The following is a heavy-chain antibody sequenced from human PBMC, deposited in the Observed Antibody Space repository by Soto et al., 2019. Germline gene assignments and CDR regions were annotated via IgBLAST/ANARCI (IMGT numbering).Heavy chain of an antibody. CDR1: EFTFSTYA. Sequence: EVQLVESGGGLVQPGGSLRLSCAASEFTFSTYAMHWVRQAPGTGLEWVSYISSSSQNIRYADSVKGRFTISRDNAKNSLYLQMNSLRAEDTAVYYCARDQSRGQVFYYYMDVWGKGTTVTVSS. CDR3: ARDQSRGQVFYYYMDV. CDR2: ISSSSQNI. J-gene: IGHJ6*03. V-gene: IGHV3-48*01. D-gene: IGHD3-10*01.